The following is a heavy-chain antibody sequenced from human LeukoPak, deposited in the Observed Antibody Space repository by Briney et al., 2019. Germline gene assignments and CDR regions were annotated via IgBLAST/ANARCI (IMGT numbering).Heavy chain of an antibody. CDR2: ISSSSSYI. CDR1: GFTSSSYS. D-gene: IGHD5-12*01. J-gene: IGHJ3*02. Sequence: GGSLRLSCAASGFTSSSYSMNWVRQAPGKGLEWVSSISSSSSYIYYADSVKGRFTISRDNAKNSLYLQMNSLRAEDTAVYYCARVALDAFDIWGQGTMVTVSS. CDR3: ARVALDAFDI. V-gene: IGHV3-21*01.